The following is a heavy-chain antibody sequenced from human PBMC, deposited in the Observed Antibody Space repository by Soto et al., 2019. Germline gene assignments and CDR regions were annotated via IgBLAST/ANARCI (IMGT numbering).Heavy chain of an antibody. J-gene: IGHJ4*02. CDR2: IVYDGTTR. CDR3: AKGPIRGVTVTYFDY. CDR1: GFTFSNYA. Sequence: QVQLVESGGAVVQPGMSLRLSCAASGFTFSNYAMHWVRQAPGEGLEWLAVIVYDGTTRYYAEHGKGRFTISRDNSKNTLYLQMSGRRLEDTAVYYCAKGPIRGVTVTYFDYWGRGTLVTVSS. V-gene: IGHV3-30*18. D-gene: IGHD3-10*01.